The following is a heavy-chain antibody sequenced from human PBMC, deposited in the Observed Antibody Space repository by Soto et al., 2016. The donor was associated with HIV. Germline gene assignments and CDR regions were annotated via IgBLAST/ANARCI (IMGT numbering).Heavy chain of an antibody. V-gene: IGHV3-23*01. Sequence: EVQMLESGGDLIQPGGSLRPSCAASGFTFSSYAMTWVRQAPGKGLEWVSAISASGNSTYYTDSVKGRFTISRDNSKNTLHLQMNNLRAEDTAVYYCAKDSVLLWFGESYFDYWGQGTLVTVSS. CDR3: AKDSVLLWFGESYFDY. CDR1: GFTFSSYA. D-gene: IGHD3-10*01. J-gene: IGHJ4*02. CDR2: ISASGNST.